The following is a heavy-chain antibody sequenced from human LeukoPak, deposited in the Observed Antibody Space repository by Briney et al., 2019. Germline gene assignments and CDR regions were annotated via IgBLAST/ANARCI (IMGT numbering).Heavy chain of an antibody. J-gene: IGHJ4*02. CDR2: IYYSGST. Sequence: SETLFLTCTVSGDSVSSSNYYWAWIRQPPGKGLEWIGNIYYSGSTYYNPSLKSRVTISVDTSKNQFSLKLSSVTAADTAVYYCASAMVRGVVDYWGQGTLVTVSS. D-gene: IGHD3-10*01. V-gene: IGHV4-39*07. CDR1: GDSVSSSNYY. CDR3: ASAMVRGVVDY.